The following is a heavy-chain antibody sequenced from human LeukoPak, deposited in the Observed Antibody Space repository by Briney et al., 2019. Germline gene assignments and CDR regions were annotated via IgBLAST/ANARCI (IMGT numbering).Heavy chain of an antibody. D-gene: IGHD2-15*01. Sequence: SETLSLTCTVSGYSISSGYYWGWIRQPPGKGLEWIGSIYHSGSTYYNPSLKSRVTISVDTSKNQFSLKLSSVTAADTAVYYCARQGSAYYFDFWGQGLLVTVSS. V-gene: IGHV4-38-2*02. CDR1: GYSISSGYY. J-gene: IGHJ4*02. CDR2: IYHSGST. CDR3: ARQGSAYYFDF.